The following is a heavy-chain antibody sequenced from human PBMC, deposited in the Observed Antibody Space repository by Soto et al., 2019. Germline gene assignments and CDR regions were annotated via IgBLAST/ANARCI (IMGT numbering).Heavy chain of an antibody. CDR3: AIGKYSSPRDGLDV. CDR1: GFNFPTFW. Sequence: GESLKISCKHSGFNFPTFWVAWVRQMPGKGLEWMGTIYPDDSDTRYSPSFQGQVTISADKSIQTAYLQWGSLKASDSALYYCAIGKYSSPRDGLDVWGQGTPVIVSS. J-gene: IGHJ4*02. V-gene: IGHV5-51*01. CDR2: IYPDDSDT. D-gene: IGHD6-6*01.